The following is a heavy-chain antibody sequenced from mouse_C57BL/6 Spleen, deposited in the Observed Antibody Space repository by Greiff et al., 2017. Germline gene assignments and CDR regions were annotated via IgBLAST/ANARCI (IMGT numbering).Heavy chain of an antibody. CDR1: GYSITSGYY. V-gene: IGHV3-6*01. J-gene: IGHJ3*01. CDR3: AGGDCGTWFAY. D-gene: IGHD2-13*01. CDR2: IRYDGSN. Sequence: EVKLMESGPGLVKPSQSLSLSCSVTGYSITSGYYWNWIRQFPGNKLECMGYIRYDGSNNYNPSLKNRISITRDTSKNQFVLKLNSVTTEDPATYDCAGGDCGTWFAYWGQGALVTVSA.